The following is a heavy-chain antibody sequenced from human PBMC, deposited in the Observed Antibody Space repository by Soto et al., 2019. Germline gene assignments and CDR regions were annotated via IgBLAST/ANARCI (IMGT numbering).Heavy chain of an antibody. CDR3: AREPDVNDYGDYGRLDY. V-gene: IGHV3-48*01. J-gene: IGHJ4*02. CDR2: ISSSSSTI. CDR1: GFTFSSYS. Sequence: GGSLRLSCAASGFTFSSYSMNWVRQAPGKGLEWVSYISSSSSTIYYADSVKGRFTISRDNAKNSLYLQMNSLRAEDTAVYYCAREPDVNDYGDYGRLDYWGQGTLVTVSS. D-gene: IGHD4-17*01.